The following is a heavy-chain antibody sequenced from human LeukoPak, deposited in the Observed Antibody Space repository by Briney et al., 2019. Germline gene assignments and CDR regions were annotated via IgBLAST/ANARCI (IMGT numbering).Heavy chain of an antibody. Sequence: GGSLRLSCAASGFTFNTYWMSWDRQAPGKGLEWVANINEDGGEKYYVDSVKGRIIISRDNARNSLYLQMNSPRAEDTAVYYCAKGGARPTGYYYYMDVWGKGTTVTVSS. CDR3: AKGGARPTGYYYYMDV. J-gene: IGHJ6*03. CDR1: GFTFNTYW. V-gene: IGHV3-7*01. CDR2: INEDGGEK.